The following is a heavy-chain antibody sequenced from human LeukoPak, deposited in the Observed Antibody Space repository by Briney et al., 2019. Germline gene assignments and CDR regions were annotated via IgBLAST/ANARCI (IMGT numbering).Heavy chain of an antibody. CDR3: ARATPQDFWSGYYYDY. J-gene: IGHJ4*02. V-gene: IGHV4-59*01. CDR2: IYYSGST. CDR1: GVSISSYY. Sequence: SETLSLTCTVSGVSISSYYWSWIRQPPGKGLEWIGYIYYSGSTNYNPSLKSRVTISVDTSKNQFSLKLSSVTAADTAVYYCARATPQDFWSGYYYDYWGQGTLVTVSS. D-gene: IGHD3-3*01.